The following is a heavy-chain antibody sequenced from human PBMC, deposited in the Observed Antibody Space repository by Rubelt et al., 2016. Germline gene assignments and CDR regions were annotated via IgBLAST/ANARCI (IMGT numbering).Heavy chain of an antibody. CDR3: ARVIWGSGWSNNWFDP. D-gene: IGHD6-19*01. V-gene: IGHV1-3*01. Sequence: LVQSGAEVKKPGSSVKVSCKASGGTFSSYAISWVRQAPGQRLEWMGWINAGNGHTKYSQKFQGRVTITRDTSASTAYMELSSLRSEDTALYYCARVIWGSGWSNNWFDPWGQGTLVTVSS. CDR1: GGTFSSYA. J-gene: IGHJ5*02. CDR2: INAGNGHT.